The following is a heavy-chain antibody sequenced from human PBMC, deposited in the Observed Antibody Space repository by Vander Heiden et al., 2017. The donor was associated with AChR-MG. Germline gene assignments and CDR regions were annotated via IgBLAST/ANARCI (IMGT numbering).Heavy chain of an antibody. CDR1: GGTFTSYA. CDR2: LIPIFGTP. Sequence: QVQLVQSGAEVKKPGSSVKVSCKASGGTFTSYALSWVRQAPGQGLEWMGGLIPIFGTPNYAQKFQGRVTITADKSTTTAYMELSSLRSEDTAVYFCAKAPYYDSSGYYRHRYFDYWGQGTLVTVSS. J-gene: IGHJ4*02. V-gene: IGHV1-69*06. D-gene: IGHD3-22*01. CDR3: AKAPYYDSSGYYRHRYFDY.